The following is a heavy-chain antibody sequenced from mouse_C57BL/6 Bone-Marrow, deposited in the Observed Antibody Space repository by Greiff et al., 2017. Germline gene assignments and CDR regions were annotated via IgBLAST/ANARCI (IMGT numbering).Heavy chain of an antibody. D-gene: IGHD1-1*01. CDR3: TRITTVVATDYFDY. V-gene: IGHV1-5*01. Sequence: EVQLQQSGTVLARPGASVKMSCKTSGYTFTSYWMHWVKQRPGQGLEWIGAIYPGNSDTSYNQKFKGKAKLTAVTSASTAYMELSSLTNEDSAVYYCTRITTVVATDYFDYWGQGPTLPVSS. J-gene: IGHJ2*01. CDR1: GYTFTSYW. CDR2: IYPGNSDT.